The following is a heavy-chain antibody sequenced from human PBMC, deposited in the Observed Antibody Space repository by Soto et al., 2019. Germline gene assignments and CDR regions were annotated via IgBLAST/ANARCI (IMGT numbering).Heavy chain of an antibody. CDR2: MNPNSGNT. CDR1: GYTFTSYD. V-gene: IGHV1-8*01. CDR3: ARRDYDFWSCYYRF. Sequence: QVQLVQSGAEVKKPGASVKVSCKASGYTFTSYDINWVRQATGQGLEWMGWMNPNSGNTGYAQKFQGRVTMTRNTSMSTAYMELSSLRSEDTAVYYCARRDYDFWSCYYRFWGQGTLVTVSS. J-gene: IGHJ4*02. D-gene: IGHD3-3*01.